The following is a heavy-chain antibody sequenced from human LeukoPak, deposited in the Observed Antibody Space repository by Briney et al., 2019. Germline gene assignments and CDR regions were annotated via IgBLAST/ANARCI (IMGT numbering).Heavy chain of an antibody. V-gene: IGHV3-21*01. D-gene: IGHD3-3*01. Sequence: GGSLRLSCAASGFTFSSYSMNWVRQAPGKGLEWVSSISSSSSYIYYADSVKGRFTISRDNAKNSLYLQMNSLRAEDTAVYYCARMGGSITIFGIGYWGQGTLVTVSS. CDR2: ISSSSSYI. CDR1: GFTFSSYS. J-gene: IGHJ4*02. CDR3: ARMGGSITIFGIGY.